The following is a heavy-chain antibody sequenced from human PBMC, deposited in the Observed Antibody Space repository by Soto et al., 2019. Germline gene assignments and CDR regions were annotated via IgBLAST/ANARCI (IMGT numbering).Heavy chain of an antibody. V-gene: IGHV3-23*01. J-gene: IGHJ4*02. D-gene: IGHD3-10*01. CDR3: ARDSVPAVEMATPDY. CDR1: RLTFSNYA. CDR2: ISGSNDTT. Sequence: GGSLRLSCVISRLTFSNYALNWVRQAPGKGLEKVSSISGSNDTTYYADTVKGQYTISRDNSKNTLNLQIKRMRVEDTAVYYCARDSVPAVEMATPDYWGQGT.